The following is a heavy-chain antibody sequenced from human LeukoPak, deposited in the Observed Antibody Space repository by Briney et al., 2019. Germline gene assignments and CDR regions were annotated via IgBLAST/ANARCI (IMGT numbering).Heavy chain of an antibody. D-gene: IGHD3-10*01. CDR3: ARLIRVRGILDY. CDR2: ISGSGGGT. J-gene: IGHJ4*02. V-gene: IGHV3-23*01. Sequence: GGSLRLSCAASGFTFNNYAMSWVRQAPGKGLDWVSAISGSGGGTYYADSVKGRFTISRDNSKNTLYLQLNSLRAEDTAVYYCARLIRVRGILDYWGQGTLVTVSS. CDR1: GFTFNNYA.